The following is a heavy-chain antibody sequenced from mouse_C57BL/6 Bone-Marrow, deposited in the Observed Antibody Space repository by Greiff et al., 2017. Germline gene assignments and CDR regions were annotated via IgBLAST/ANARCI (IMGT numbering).Heavy chain of an antibody. D-gene: IGHD2-1*01. V-gene: IGHV5-17*01. J-gene: IGHJ2*01. CDR3: ARLGNYRDY. Sequence: EVKLMESGGGLVKPGGSLKLSCAASGFTFSDYGMHWVRQAPEKGLEWVAYISSGSSTIYYADTVQGRFTISRDNAKNTLFLQMTSLRSEDTAMYYCARLGNYRDYWGQGTTLTVSS. CDR2: ISSGSSTI. CDR1: GFTFSDYG.